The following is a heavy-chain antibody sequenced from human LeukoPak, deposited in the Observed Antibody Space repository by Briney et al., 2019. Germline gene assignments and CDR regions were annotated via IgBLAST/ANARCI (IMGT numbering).Heavy chain of an antibody. CDR1: GGSINNYY. J-gene: IGHJ5*02. Sequence: SETLSLTCTVSGGSINNYYWSWIRQPAGKGLEWIGRIYTCGSTNYNPSLKSRVTISVDTSKNQLSLKLSSVTAADTAVYYCARHSITKTRDTRNWFDPWGQGTLVTVSS. CDR3: ARHSITKTRDTRNWFDP. D-gene: IGHD3-10*01. CDR2: IYTCGST. V-gene: IGHV4-4*07.